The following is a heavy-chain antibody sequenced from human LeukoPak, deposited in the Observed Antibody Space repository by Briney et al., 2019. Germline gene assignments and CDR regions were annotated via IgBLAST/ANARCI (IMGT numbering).Heavy chain of an antibody. V-gene: IGHV3-23*01. J-gene: IGHJ4*02. CDR1: GFTFSNYD. CDR3: ATSNSSSWSDRDY. Sequence: GGSLRLSCAASGFTFSNYDMSWVRQAPGKGLEWVSAISDSGGSRNYADSVKGRFTISRDNSKNTLYLQMNSLRAEDTAVYYCATSNSSSWSDRDYWGQETLVTVSS. CDR2: ISDSGGSR. D-gene: IGHD6-13*01.